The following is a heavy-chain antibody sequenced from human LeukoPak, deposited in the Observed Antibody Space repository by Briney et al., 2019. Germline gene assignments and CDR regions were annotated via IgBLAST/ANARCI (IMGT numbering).Heavy chain of an antibody. CDR2: IDISGSII. CDR3: ARRLVDGVRSIGY. V-gene: IGHV3-11*01. J-gene: IGHJ4*02. Sequence: GGSLRLSCAASGFTFSDHYMNWVRLPPGKGLEWISFIDISGSIISYADSVKSRFIISKDNARNSLYLQMNSLRAEDTAVYYCARRLVDGVRSIGYWGQGTLVTVSS. D-gene: IGHD3-10*01. CDR1: GFTFSDHY.